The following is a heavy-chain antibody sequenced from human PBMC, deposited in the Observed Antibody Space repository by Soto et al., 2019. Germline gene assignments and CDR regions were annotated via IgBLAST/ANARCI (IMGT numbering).Heavy chain of an antibody. D-gene: IGHD1-26*01. CDR2: IHSSGRT. Sequence: PSETLSLTCTVSGGSISGYYWRWIRQSAGKGLEWIGSIHSSGRTNYNPSLSSRVSMSVDVSKSQFALNLTSVTAADTAVYYCVKVDWLIVGQAFDIWGQGTMVT. J-gene: IGHJ3*02. V-gene: IGHV4-4*07. CDR1: GGSISGYY. CDR3: VKVDWLIVGQAFDI.